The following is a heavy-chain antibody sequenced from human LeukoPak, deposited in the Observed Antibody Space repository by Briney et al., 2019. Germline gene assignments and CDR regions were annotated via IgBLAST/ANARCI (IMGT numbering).Heavy chain of an antibody. Sequence: GGSLRLSCAASGFTFDDYAMHWVRQAPGKGLEWVSLISGDGGSTYYADSVKGRFTISRDNSKNSLYLQMNSLRAEDTALYYCAKVPYYYDSSGYYSVDYWGQGTLVTVSS. CDR2: ISGDGGST. D-gene: IGHD3-22*01. CDR1: GFTFDDYA. V-gene: IGHV3-43*02. CDR3: AKVPYYYDSSGYYSVDY. J-gene: IGHJ4*02.